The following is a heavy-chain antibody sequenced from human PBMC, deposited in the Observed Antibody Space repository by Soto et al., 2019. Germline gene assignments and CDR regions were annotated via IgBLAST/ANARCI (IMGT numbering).Heavy chain of an antibody. D-gene: IGHD3-22*01. CDR2: IYYSGST. CDR3: ARSPDYYDSSGYDLSCFDY. Sequence: ASETLSLTCTVSGGSISSGGYYWSWIRQHPGKGLEWIGYIYYSGSTYYNPSLKSRVTISVDTSKNQFSLKLSSVTAADTAVYYCARSPDYYDSSGYDLSCFDYWGQGTLVTVSS. CDR1: GGSISSGGYY. V-gene: IGHV4-31*03. J-gene: IGHJ4*02.